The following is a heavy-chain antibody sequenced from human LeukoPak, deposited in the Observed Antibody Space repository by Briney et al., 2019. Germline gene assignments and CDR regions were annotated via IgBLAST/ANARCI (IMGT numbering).Heavy chain of an antibody. CDR3: ASGKNYGLFS. CDR1: GDSVSSNSAV. Sequence: SQTLSLTCVISGDSVSSNSAVWHWIRQSPSRGLEWLGRTYYRSKWYNDYAVSVKSRITFNPDTSRNQFSLQLNSVTPEDTAVYHCASGKNYGLFSWGQGTLVTVSS. V-gene: IGHV6-1*01. CDR2: TYYRSKWYN. J-gene: IGHJ5*02. D-gene: IGHD3-10*01.